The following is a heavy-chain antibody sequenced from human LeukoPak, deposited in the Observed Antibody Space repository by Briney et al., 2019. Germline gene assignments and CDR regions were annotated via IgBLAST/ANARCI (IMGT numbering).Heavy chain of an antibody. Sequence: GSLRLSCAASGFTFSNYWMHWVRQAPGKGLVWVSRIKSDGTTTNYADSVKGRFTISRDTSKNTLYLQMNSLRAEDTAVYYCAKGRYYDSSGYPIDYWGQGTLVTVSS. D-gene: IGHD3-22*01. CDR2: IKSDGTTT. J-gene: IGHJ4*02. CDR1: GFTFSNYW. V-gene: IGHV3-74*01. CDR3: AKGRYYDSSGYPIDY.